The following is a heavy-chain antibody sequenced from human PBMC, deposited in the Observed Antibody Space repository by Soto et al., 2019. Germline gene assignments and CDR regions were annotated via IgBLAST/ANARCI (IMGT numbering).Heavy chain of an antibody. Sequence: EVQLVESGGGLVQPGGSLRLSCAASGFTFSSYWMSWVRQAPGKGLEWVANIKQDGSEKYYVDSVKGRFTISRDNAKNPLYRQKNSLRAEDTAVDYWARVRRRGGGDHWGQGTLVTVSS. CDR2: IKQDGSEK. CDR1: GFTFSSYW. CDR3: ARVRRRGGGDH. J-gene: IGHJ4*02. D-gene: IGHD3-16*01. V-gene: IGHV3-7*01.